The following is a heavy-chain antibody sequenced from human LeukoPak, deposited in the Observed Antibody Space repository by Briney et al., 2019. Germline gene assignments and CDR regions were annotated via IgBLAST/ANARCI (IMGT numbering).Heavy chain of an antibody. CDR2: IYSGGST. Sequence: GGSLRLSCAASGFTVSSNYMSWVRQAPGKGLEWVSVIYSGGSTYYADSVKGRFTISRDNSKNTLYLQMNSLRAEDTAVYYCAKVRYYYDSSDYSPRFDYWGQGTLVTVSS. V-gene: IGHV3-53*01. CDR3: AKVRYYYDSSDYSPRFDY. J-gene: IGHJ4*02. D-gene: IGHD3-22*01. CDR1: GFTVSSNY.